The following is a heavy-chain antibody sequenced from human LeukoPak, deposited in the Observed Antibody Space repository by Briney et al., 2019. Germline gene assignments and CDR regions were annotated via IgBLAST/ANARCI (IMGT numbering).Heavy chain of an antibody. D-gene: IGHD2-15*01. CDR2: INPSGGST. V-gene: IGHV1-46*01. J-gene: IGHJ2*01. CDR1: GYTFTSYY. CDR3: ARVPCGSCYSDWYFDL. Sequence: ASVKVSCKASGYTFTSYYMHWVRQAPGQGLEWMGIINPSGGSTSYAQKFQGRVTMTRDTSTSTVYMELSSLRSDDTAVYYCARVPCGSCYSDWYFDLWGRGTLVTVSS.